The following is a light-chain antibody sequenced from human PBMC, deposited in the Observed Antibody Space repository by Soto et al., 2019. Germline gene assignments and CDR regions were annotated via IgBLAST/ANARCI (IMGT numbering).Light chain of an antibody. CDR3: QQYYSYRT. Sequence: IRMTQSPSSFSASTGDRVTITCRASQGISSYLAWYQQKPGKAPKLLIYAASTLQSGVPSRFSGSGSGTDFTLTISCLQSEDFATYYCQQYYSYRTFGQGTKVDIK. J-gene: IGKJ1*01. CDR2: AAS. V-gene: IGKV1-8*01. CDR1: QGISSY.